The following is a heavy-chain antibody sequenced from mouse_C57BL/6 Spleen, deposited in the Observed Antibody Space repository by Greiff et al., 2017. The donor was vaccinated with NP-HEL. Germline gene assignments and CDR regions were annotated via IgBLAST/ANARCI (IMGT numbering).Heavy chain of an antibody. CDR3: ARDGRLRPMDY. D-gene: IGHD2-4*01. J-gene: IGHJ4*01. CDR2: ISDGGSYT. Sequence: EVQRVESGGGLVKPGGSLKLSCAASGFTFSSYAMSWVRQTPEKRLEWVATISDGGSYTYYPDNVKGRFTISRDNAKNNLYLQMSHLKSEDTAMYYCARDGRLRPMDYWGQGTSVTVSS. CDR1: GFTFSSYA. V-gene: IGHV5-4*01.